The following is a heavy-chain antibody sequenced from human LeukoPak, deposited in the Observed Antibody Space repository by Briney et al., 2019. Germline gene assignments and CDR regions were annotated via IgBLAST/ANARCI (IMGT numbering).Heavy chain of an antibody. CDR1: GYTFTSYG. CDR3: ARVDYYDSRNWFDP. V-gene: IGHV1-69*13. Sequence: GASVKVSCKASGYTFTSYGISWVRQAPGQGLEWMGGIIPIFGTANYAQKFQGRVTITADESTSTAYMELSSLRSEDTAVYYCARVDYYDSRNWFDPWGQGTLVTVSS. CDR2: IIPIFGTA. D-gene: IGHD3-22*01. J-gene: IGHJ5*02.